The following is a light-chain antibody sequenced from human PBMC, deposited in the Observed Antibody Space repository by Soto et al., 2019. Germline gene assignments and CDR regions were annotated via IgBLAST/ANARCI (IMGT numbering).Light chain of an antibody. CDR3: QQYGSSPGT. V-gene: IGKV3-20*01. J-gene: IGKJ2*01. Sequence: EIVLTQSPGTLSLSAGERATLSCRASQSISSNYLAWYQLTPGQAPRLLIYATSSRATGIPDRFSASGSGTDFTLTISRLEPEDFAMYYCQQYGSSPGTFGLGTKREIK. CDR2: ATS. CDR1: QSISSNY.